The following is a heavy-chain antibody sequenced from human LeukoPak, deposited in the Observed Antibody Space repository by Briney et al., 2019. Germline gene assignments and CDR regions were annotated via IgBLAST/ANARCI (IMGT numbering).Heavy chain of an antibody. J-gene: IGHJ4*02. CDR2: ISGSGGST. CDR3: AKTLMYSSSSPFDY. Sequence: GGSLRLSCAASGFTFSSYGMSWVRQAPGKGLEWVSAISGSGGSTYYADSVKGRFTISRDNSKNTLYLQMNSLRAEDTAVYYCAKTLMYSSSSPFDYWGQGTLVTVSS. V-gene: IGHV3-23*01. D-gene: IGHD6-6*01. CDR1: GFTFSSYG.